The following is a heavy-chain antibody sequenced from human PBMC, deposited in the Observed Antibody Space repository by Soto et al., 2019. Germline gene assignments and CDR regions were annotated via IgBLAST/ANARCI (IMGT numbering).Heavy chain of an antibody. CDR1: GYTFTSYG. D-gene: IGHD6-19*01. J-gene: IGHJ4*02. CDR2: ISAYNGNT. CDR3: ARVTVAVTGVEYDFDY. Sequence: QVQLVQSGAEVKKPGASVKVSCKASGYTFTSYGISWVRQSPGQVLDGMGWISAYNGNTNYAQKLHGRVTMTTDTSTSPDYMELRSLRSDDTAGYYCARVTVAVTGVEYDFDYWGQGTLVTVSS. V-gene: IGHV1-18*01.